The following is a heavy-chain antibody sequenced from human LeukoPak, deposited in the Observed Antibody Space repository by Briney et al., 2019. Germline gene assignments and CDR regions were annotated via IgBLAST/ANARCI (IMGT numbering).Heavy chain of an antibody. J-gene: IGHJ4*02. CDR2: IYYSGST. Sequence: PSETLSLNCTVTGGSISSYSWSWIRQPPGQGLEWIGYIYYSGSTNYNPSLKSRVTISVDTSKNQFSLKLSSVTAADTAVYYCARQKYYFGYWGQGTLVTVSS. CDR1: GGSISSYS. V-gene: IGHV4-59*08. CDR3: ARQKYYFGY.